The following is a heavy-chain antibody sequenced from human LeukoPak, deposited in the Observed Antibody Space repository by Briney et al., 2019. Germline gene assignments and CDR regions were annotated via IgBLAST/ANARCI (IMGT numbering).Heavy chain of an antibody. J-gene: IGHJ4*02. V-gene: IGHV3-23*01. CDR1: GFTFSSCA. CDR3: AQPLPRSPETAAARAFGN. Sequence: GGSLRLSCAASGFTFSSCAMSWVRQAPGEGLEWVSAISDSGGSTYYADSVKGRFTISRDNSMNTLYLQMNSLRAEDTAVYYCAQPLPRSPETAAARAFGNWGQGSLVTVSS. CDR2: ISDSGGST. D-gene: IGHD6-13*01.